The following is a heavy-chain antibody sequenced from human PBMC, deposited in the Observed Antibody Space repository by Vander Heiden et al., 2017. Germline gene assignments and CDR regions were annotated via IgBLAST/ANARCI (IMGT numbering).Heavy chain of an antibody. J-gene: IGHJ6*02. Sequence: PGQGLEWMGGIIPIFGTANYAQKFQGRVTITADESTSTAYMELSSLRSEDTAVYYCARDLHVSRYYYGMDVWGQGTTVTVSS. CDR3: ARDLHVSRYYYGMDV. V-gene: IGHV1-69*01. CDR2: IIPIFGTA.